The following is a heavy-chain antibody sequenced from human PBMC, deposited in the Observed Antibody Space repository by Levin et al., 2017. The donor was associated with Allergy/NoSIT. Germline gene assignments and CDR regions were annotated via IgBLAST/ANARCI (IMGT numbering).Heavy chain of an antibody. V-gene: IGHV3-23*01. Sequence: GGSLRLSCAASGFTFSSYAMGWVRQAPGKGLEWVSFINRIGDTTYYADSVKGRFTISRDNSKNSLYLQMNSLRAEDTALYYCTKLGGVYTNSWLDSWGQGTLVIVSS. CDR1: GFTFSSYA. CDR3: TKLGGVYTNSWLDS. CDR2: INRIGDTT. D-gene: IGHD3-16*01. J-gene: IGHJ5*01.